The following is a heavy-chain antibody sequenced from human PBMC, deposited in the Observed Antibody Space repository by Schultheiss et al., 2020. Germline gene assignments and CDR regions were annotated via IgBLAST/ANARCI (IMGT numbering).Heavy chain of an antibody. CDR3: ATLPRYYYYYYMDV. CDR1: GFTFSSSA. CDR2: ILVGSGKT. V-gene: IGHV1-58*01. J-gene: IGHJ6*03. Sequence: SVKVSCKASGFTFSSSAVQWVRQARGQRLEWMGWILVGSGKTYYAQSLRERVTITRDMSTSTAYMELSSLRSEDTAVYYCATLPRYYYYYYMDVWGKGTTVTVSS.